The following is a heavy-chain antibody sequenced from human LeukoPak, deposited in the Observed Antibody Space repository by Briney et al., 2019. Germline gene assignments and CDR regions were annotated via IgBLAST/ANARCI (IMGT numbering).Heavy chain of an antibody. CDR2: IIPFFGTA. V-gene: IGHV1-69*13. CDR3: ARDDGGSWVVDASDI. J-gene: IGHJ3*02. Sequence: SVKVSGKASGGTVSSYAISWVRQAPGQGLEWRGGIIPFFGTANYAQKFQGRVTITAAESTSTAYIELSSLRSEDTVVYYCARDDGGSWVVDASDIWGQGTMVTVSS. D-gene: IGHD2-15*01. CDR1: GGTVSSYA.